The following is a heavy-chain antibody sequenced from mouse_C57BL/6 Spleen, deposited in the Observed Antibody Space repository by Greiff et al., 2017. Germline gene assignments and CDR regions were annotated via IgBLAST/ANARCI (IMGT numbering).Heavy chain of an antibody. Sequence: VKLVESGPELVKPGASVKISCKASGYAFSSSWMNWVKQRPGKGLEWIGRIYPGDGDTNYNGKFKGKDTLTADTSSSTAYMQLSSLPSQDSAVSFFARLYYAYARDYWGQGTSVTVSS. CDR3: ARLYYAYARDY. CDR2: IYPGDGDT. V-gene: IGHV1-82*01. CDR1: GYAFSSSW. J-gene: IGHJ4*01. D-gene: IGHD1-1*02.